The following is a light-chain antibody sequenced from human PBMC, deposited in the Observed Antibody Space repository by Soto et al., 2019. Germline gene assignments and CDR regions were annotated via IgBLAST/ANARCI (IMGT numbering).Light chain of an antibody. CDR1: SSDVGGYKF. J-gene: IGLJ1*01. Sequence: QSALTQPASVSGSPGQSITISCTGTSSDVGGYKFVSWFQQHPGKAPKLMIYEVTSRPSGVSHRFSGSKSGTTASPTISGLQAEDEADYYCCSYTSNNTLVFGGGTKLTVL. CDR3: CSYTSNNTLV. CDR2: EVT. V-gene: IGLV2-14*01.